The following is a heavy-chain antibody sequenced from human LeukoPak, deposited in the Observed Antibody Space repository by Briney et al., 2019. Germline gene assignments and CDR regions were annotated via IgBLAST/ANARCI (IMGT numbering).Heavy chain of an antibody. D-gene: IGHD3-10*01. Sequence: PSETLPLTCTVSGGSVSSGSYYWSWIRQPPGKGLEWIGYIYYSGSTNYNPSLKSRVTISVDTSKNQFSLKLSSVTAADTAVYYCARDFYGSGGPTPGYWGQGTLVTVSS. V-gene: IGHV4-61*01. J-gene: IGHJ4*02. CDR1: GGSVSSGSYY. CDR3: ARDFYGSGGPTPGY. CDR2: IYYSGST.